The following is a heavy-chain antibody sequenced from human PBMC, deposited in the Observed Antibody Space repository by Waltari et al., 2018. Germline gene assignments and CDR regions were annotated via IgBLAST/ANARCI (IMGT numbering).Heavy chain of an antibody. CDR3: ARLALGYCTSPRCRQNES. CDR1: HYSIGRGYY. Sequence: QIQLQESGPALVRPSETLSLTCVVSHYSIGRGYYWGWIRQAPGKGLEWVANVHHEGNTYYNPSLKRRVTISMDTAENHFSLQLRSVTATDTAMYYCARLALGYCTSPRCRQNESWGQGVLVTVSS. CDR2: VHHEGNT. V-gene: IGHV4-38-2*01. J-gene: IGHJ5*02. D-gene: IGHD2-2*01.